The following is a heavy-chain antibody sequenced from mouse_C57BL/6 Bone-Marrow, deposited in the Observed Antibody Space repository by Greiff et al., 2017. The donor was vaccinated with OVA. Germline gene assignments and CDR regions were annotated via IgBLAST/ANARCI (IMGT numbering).Heavy chain of an antibody. CDR3: ARSDYGAWFAY. V-gene: IGHV1-72*01. J-gene: IGHJ3*01. D-gene: IGHD1-2*01. Sequence: VQLQQPGAELVKPGASVKLSCKASGYTFTSYWMHWVKQRPGRGLEWIGRIDPKSGGTKYNEKFKSKATLTVDKPSSTAYMQLSSLTSEDSAVYYCARSDYGAWFAYWGQGTLVTVSA. CDR1: GYTFTSYW. CDR2: IDPKSGGT.